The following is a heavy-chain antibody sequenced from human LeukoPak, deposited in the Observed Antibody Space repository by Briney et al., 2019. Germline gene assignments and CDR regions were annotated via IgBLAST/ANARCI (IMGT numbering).Heavy chain of an antibody. V-gene: IGHV3-15*01. D-gene: IGHD2-2*02. Sequence: GGSLRLSCAASGFTFSNAWMSWVRQAPGKGLEWVGRIKSKTDGGTTDYAAPVKGRFTISRDDSKNTLYLQMNSLRDEDTAVYYCAKVGLDCSSTSCYTRRYYMDVWGKGTTVTVSS. CDR1: GFTFSNAW. CDR2: IKSKTDGGTT. J-gene: IGHJ6*03. CDR3: AKVGLDCSSTSCYTRRYYMDV.